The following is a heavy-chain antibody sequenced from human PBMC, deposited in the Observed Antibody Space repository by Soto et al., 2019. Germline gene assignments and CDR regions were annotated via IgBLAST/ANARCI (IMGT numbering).Heavy chain of an antibody. J-gene: IGHJ4*02. V-gene: IGHV3-21*01. Sequence: VQVVESGGGVVQPGRSLRLSCAASGFSFSSYTMNWVRQAPGKGLEWVSSISGSSDYIYYAGSVKGRFTISRDNAENSLYLQMNSLRAEDTAVYYCARNYGVDYWGQGTLVTVSS. CDR1: GFSFSSYT. CDR2: ISGSSDYI. CDR3: ARNYGVDY. D-gene: IGHD4-17*01.